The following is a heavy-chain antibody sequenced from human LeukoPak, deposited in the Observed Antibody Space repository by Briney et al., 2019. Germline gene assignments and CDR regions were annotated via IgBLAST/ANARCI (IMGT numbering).Heavy chain of an antibody. CDR3: ARDRDYSNTERGFDY. Sequence: ASVKVSCTTSGYTFSDYYIHWVRQAPGQGLEWMGWINPNSGETKSAQKFQGRVTMTGDTSISTAYMELRRVTSDDTAVYYCARDRDYSNTERGFDYWGQGTQVTVSS. CDR1: GYTFSDYY. CDR2: INPNSGET. D-gene: IGHD4-11*01. J-gene: IGHJ4*02. V-gene: IGHV1-2*02.